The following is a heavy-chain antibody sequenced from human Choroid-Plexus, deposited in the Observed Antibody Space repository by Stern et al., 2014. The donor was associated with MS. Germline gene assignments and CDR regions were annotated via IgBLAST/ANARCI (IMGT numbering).Heavy chain of an antibody. CDR1: GFSFSTYA. V-gene: IGHV3-23*04. D-gene: IGHD6-19*01. J-gene: IGHJ1*01. CDR3: AKWPHHIAVAGTRYVQR. CDR2: LSGCGGPT. Sequence: EVQLVESGGGLVQPGGSLRLSCAASGFSFSTYAMSWVRQTPGKGLQWVSVLSGCGGPTYYADSVKGRFTISRDNSKNTLYLQMDSLRADDTAVYYCAKWPHHIAVAGTRYVQRGGQGTLVTVSS.